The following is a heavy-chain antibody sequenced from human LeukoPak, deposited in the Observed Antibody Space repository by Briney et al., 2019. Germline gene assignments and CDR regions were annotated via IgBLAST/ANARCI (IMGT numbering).Heavy chain of an antibody. CDR3: ARVTIHYDIFEWLDV. CDR1: GYTFTSYG. CDR2: ISAYNGNT. D-gene: IGHD3-9*01. V-gene: IGHV1-18*01. Sequence: ASVNVSCKASGYTFTSYGISWVRQAPGQGLEWVGWISAYNGNTNYAQKLQGRVTMTTVTSTSTAYMELRSLRSDDTAVYYCARVTIHYDIFEWLDVWGQGTTVTVSS. J-gene: IGHJ6*02.